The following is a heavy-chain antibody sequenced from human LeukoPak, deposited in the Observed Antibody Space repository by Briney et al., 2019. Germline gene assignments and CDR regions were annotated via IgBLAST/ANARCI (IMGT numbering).Heavy chain of an antibody. V-gene: IGHV3-30*03. D-gene: IGHD3-10*01. Sequence: GGPLRLSCVASGFTFSSYGLQWVRQAPARGGEWVAVISYDGSNKYYADSAKGRFTISRDNSKNTLYLQMHCLRAEDTAVYYCAIARPYYYGSGSYYPNWFDPWGQGTLVTVSS. CDR2: ISYDGSNK. CDR3: AIARPYYYGSGSYYPNWFDP. J-gene: IGHJ5*02. CDR1: GFTFSSYG.